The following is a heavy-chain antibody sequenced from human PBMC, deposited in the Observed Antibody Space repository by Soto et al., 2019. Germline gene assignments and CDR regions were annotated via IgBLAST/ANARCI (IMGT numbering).Heavy chain of an antibody. CDR3: ARSRLGAIAAAEHY. CDR2: IYPDDSDT. V-gene: IGHV5-51*01. CDR1: GYSFTNYW. D-gene: IGHD6-13*01. J-gene: IGHJ4*02. Sequence: GESLKISCKGSGYSFTNYWIGWVRQMPGKGLDWMGIIYPDDSDTRYSPSFQGQVTISADKSISTAYLQWGSLKASDTAIYYCARSRLGAIAAAEHYWGEGTLVTVYS.